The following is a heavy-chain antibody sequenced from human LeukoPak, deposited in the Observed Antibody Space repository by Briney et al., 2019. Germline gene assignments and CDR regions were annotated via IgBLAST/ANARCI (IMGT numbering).Heavy chain of an antibody. CDR2: IYHSGST. CDR1: GGSISSGGYS. CDR3: AREGYYYYGMDV. J-gene: IGHJ6*02. Sequence: SQTLSLTCAVSGGSISSGGYSWSWIRQPPGKGLEWIGYIYHSGSTYYNPSLKSRVTISVDRSKNQFSLKLSSVTAADTAVYYCAREGYYYYGMDVWGQGITVTVSS. V-gene: IGHV4-30-2*01.